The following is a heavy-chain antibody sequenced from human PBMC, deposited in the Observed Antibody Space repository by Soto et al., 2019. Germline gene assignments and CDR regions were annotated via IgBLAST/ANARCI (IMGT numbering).Heavy chain of an antibody. V-gene: IGHV3-23*01. D-gene: IGHD3-22*01. Sequence: GGSLRLSCAASGFTFSSYAMSWVRQAPGKGLEWVSAIIGSGGSTYYADSVKGRFTISRDNSKNTLYLQMNSLRAEDTAVYYCAKDPDYYDSSGYHPVDYWGQGTLVTVSS. CDR2: IIGSGGST. J-gene: IGHJ4*02. CDR1: GFTFSSYA. CDR3: AKDPDYYDSSGYHPVDY.